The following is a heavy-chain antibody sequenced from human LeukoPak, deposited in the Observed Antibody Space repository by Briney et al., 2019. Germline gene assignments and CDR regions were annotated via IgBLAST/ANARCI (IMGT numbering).Heavy chain of an antibody. V-gene: IGHV4-61*02. CDR1: GGSISSGSYY. CDR3: ARELSGYDSGFDY. CDR2: IYTSGST. J-gene: IGHJ4*02. D-gene: IGHD5-12*01. Sequence: SQTLSLTCTVSGGSISSGSYYWSWIRQPAGKGLEWLGRIYTSGSTNYNPSLKSRVTISVDTSKNQFSLKLSSVTAADTAVYYCARELSGYDSGFDYWGQGTLVTVSS.